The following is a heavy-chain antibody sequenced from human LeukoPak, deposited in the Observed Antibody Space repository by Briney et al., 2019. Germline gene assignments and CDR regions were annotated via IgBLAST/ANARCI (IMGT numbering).Heavy chain of an antibody. J-gene: IGHJ3*02. Sequence: GRSLRLSCAASGFTFDDIAMHWVRQGPGKGLEWVSGISWNSASIGYADSVKGRFTISRDNVKKSLYLQLNSLRAEDTAVYYCARLIYGGNSVGAFDIWGQGTMVTVSS. CDR3: ARLIYGGNSVGAFDI. V-gene: IGHV3-9*01. D-gene: IGHD4-23*01. CDR2: ISWNSASI. CDR1: GFTFDDIA.